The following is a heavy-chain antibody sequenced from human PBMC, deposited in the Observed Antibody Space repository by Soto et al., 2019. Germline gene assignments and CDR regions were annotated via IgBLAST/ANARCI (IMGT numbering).Heavy chain of an antibody. J-gene: IGHJ4*02. Sequence: RGVLRLSCAASGFTFSIYAMSWVRQAPGRGLEWVSIISRSGGDTDYADSVKGRFTISRDNSKNTLYLQMNSLRAEDTSIYYCARRYCGGGTCYPLDYWGQGTLVTVSS. V-gene: IGHV3-23*01. CDR3: ARRYCGGGTCYPLDY. CDR1: GFTFSIYA. D-gene: IGHD2-15*01. CDR2: ISRSGGDT.